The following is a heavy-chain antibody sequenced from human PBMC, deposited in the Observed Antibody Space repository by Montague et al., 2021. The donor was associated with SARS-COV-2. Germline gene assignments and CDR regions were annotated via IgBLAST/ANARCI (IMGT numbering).Heavy chain of an antibody. CDR1: GGSISSGSYY. J-gene: IGHJ4*02. V-gene: IGHV4-61*02. Sequence: TLSLTCTVSGGSISSGSYYWNWIRQPAGKGLEWIGRIYTSGSTNYNPSLKSRVPISVDTSKNQFSLKLSSVTAADTAVYYCARESLHLTGYYNDYFDYWGQGTRVTVSS. CDR3: ARESLHLTGYYNDYFDY. D-gene: IGHD3-9*01. CDR2: IYTSGST.